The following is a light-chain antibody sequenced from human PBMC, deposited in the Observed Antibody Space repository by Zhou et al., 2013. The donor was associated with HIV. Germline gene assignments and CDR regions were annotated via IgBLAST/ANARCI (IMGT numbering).Light chain of an antibody. CDR3: SSYTSSSTLV. V-gene: IGLV2-14*03. CDR1: TSDIGGYNF. CDR2: DVT. J-gene: IGLJ1*01. Sequence: QSALTQSASVSGSPGQSIAISCTGTTSDIGGYNFVSWYQQHPGGAPKVIIYDVTDRPSGVSDRFSGSKSGNTASLTISDLQPEDEADYYCSSYTSSSTLVFGTGTKLTVL.